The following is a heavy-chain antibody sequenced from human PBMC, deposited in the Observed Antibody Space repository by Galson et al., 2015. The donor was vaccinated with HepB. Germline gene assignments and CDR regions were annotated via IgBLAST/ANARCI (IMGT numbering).Heavy chain of an antibody. V-gene: IGHV4-34*01. J-gene: IGHJ6*02. CDR3: ASPGHMAYYYYGMDV. CDR1: GGSFSGYY. CDR2: INHSGST. Sequence: LSLTCAVYGGSFSGYYWSWIRQPPGKGLEWIGEINHSGSTNYNPSLKSRVTISVDTSKNQFSLKLSSVTAADTAVYYCASPGHMAYYYYGMDVWGQGTTVTVSS. D-gene: IGHD2-21*01.